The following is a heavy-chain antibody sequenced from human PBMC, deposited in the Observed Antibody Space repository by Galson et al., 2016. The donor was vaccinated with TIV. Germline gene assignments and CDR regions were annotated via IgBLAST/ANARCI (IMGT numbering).Heavy chain of an antibody. D-gene: IGHD1-1*01. Sequence: LSLTCALNGASFRGYYWAWIRQSPGKGLEWIGEISHRGSPIYNPSLEGRVTISEDTSRNHLSLSLKSVTVADTAVYFCARGGIDGMDVWGQGTTVIVSS. CDR3: ARGGIDGMDV. V-gene: IGHV4-34*01. J-gene: IGHJ6*02. CDR1: GASFRGYY. CDR2: ISHRGSP.